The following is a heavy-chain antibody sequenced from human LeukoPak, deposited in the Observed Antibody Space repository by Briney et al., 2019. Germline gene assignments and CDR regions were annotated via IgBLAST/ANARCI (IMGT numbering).Heavy chain of an antibody. CDR1: GFTFSNFN. J-gene: IGHJ4*02. CDR3: ARWPIAAAPPVYYFDY. V-gene: IGHV3-21*01. D-gene: IGHD6-13*01. CDR2: ISTSTSHI. Sequence: GGSLRLSCAASGFTFSNFNMNWVRQTPGKGLDWVSSISTSTSHINYADYVTGRITISRDNAKNSLYLQMNNLRAEDTAVYYCARWPIAAAPPVYYFDYWGQGTLVTVSS.